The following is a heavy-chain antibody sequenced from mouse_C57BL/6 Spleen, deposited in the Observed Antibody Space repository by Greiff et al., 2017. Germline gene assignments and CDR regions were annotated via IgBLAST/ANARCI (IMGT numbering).Heavy chain of an antibody. CDR3: ARETSSYGRAMDY. V-gene: IGHV2-9-1*01. CDR1: GFSLTSYA. D-gene: IGHD1-1*01. CDR2: IWTGGGT. Sequence: QVQLQQSGPGLVAPSQSLSITCTVSGFSLTSYAISWVRQPPGKGLEWLGVIWTGGGTNYNSALKSRLSISKDNSKSQVFLKMNSLQTDDTARYXCARETSSYGRAMDYWGQGTSVTVSS. J-gene: IGHJ4*01.